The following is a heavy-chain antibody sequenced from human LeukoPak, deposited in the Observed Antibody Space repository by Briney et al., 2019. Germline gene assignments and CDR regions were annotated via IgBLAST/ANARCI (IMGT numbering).Heavy chain of an antibody. J-gene: IGHJ4*02. D-gene: IGHD2-8*01. V-gene: IGHV3-21*04. Sequence: GGSLRLSCAASGFTFSSYSMNWVRQAPGKGLEWVSSISSSSSYIYYADSVKGRFTISRDNAKNSLYLQMNSLRSEDTAVYYCARVLAARYCTNGVCYGRAGSSPPDYWGQGTLVTVSS. CDR3: ARVLAARYCTNGVCYGRAGSSPPDY. CDR2: ISSSSSYI. CDR1: GFTFSSYS.